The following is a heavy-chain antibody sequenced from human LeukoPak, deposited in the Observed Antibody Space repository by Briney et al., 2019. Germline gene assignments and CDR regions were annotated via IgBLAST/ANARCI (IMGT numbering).Heavy chain of an antibody. CDR2: ISGSGGST. CDR3: AKDRLGGLRFLEWLFQTGDY. Sequence: GGSLRLSCAASGFTFSSYGMHWVRQAPGKGLEWVSAISGSGGSTYYADSVKGRFTISRDNSKNTLYLQMNSLRAEDTAVYYCAKDRLGGLRFLEWLFQTGDYWGQGTLVTVSS. V-gene: IGHV3-23*01. J-gene: IGHJ4*02. D-gene: IGHD3-3*01. CDR1: GFTFSSYG.